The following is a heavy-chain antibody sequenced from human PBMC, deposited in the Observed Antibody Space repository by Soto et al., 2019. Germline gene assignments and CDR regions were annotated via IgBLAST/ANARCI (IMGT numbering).Heavy chain of an antibody. Sequence: QVQLQESGPGLVKPSQTLSLTCTVSGGSISSGDYYWSWIRQPPGKGLEWIGYIYYSGSTYYNPSLKSRVTISVDTSKNQFSLKLSSLTAADTAVYYCARASWGLPHAFDIWGQGTMVTVSS. CDR2: IYYSGST. J-gene: IGHJ3*02. CDR1: GGSISSGDYY. CDR3: ARASWGLPHAFDI. V-gene: IGHV4-30-4*01. D-gene: IGHD3-16*01.